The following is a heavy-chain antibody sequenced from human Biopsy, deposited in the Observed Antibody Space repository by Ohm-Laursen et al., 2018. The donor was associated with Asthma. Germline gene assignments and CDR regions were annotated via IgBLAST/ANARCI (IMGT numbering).Heavy chain of an antibody. D-gene: IGHD1/OR15-1a*01. CDR3: ARPSGTNPHYFDY. J-gene: IGHJ4*02. CDR1: GYIFTSDY. V-gene: IGHV1-46*01. Sequence: ASVKVSCKTSGYIFTSDYIHWVRQAPRQGLEWMGIFNPSGGSTSYAQKFQGRVTMTRDTSTSTVYMELSSLRSEDTAVYYCARPSGTNPHYFDYWGQGTLVTVSS. CDR2: FNPSGGST.